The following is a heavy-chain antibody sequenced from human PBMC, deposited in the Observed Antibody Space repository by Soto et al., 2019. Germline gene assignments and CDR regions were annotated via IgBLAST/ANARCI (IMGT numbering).Heavy chain of an antibody. Sequence: QVQLVQSGAEVKKPGSSVKVSCKASGGTFSSYAISWVRQAPGQGLEWMGGIIPIFGTANYAQKFQGRVTITADESTSTGYMGLSSLRSEDTAVDYCAREGWLGGMRRGRFDPWGQGTLVTVPS. CDR3: AREGWLGGMRRGRFDP. J-gene: IGHJ5*02. V-gene: IGHV1-69*01. CDR2: IIPIFGTA. CDR1: GGTFSSYA. D-gene: IGHD2-15*01.